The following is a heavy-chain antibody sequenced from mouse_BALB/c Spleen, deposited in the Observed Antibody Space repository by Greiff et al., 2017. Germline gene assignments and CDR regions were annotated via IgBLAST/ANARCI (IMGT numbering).Heavy chain of an antibody. D-gene: IGHD2-4*01. CDR2: ISSGGST. Sequence: EVKLVESGGGLVKPGGSLKLSCAASGFTFSSYAMSWVRQTPEKRLEWVASISSGGSTYYPDSVKGRFTISRDNARNILYLQMSSLRSEDTAMYYCARGLYYDYDVGAMDYWGQGTSVTVSS. CDR3: ARGLYYDYDVGAMDY. J-gene: IGHJ4*01. V-gene: IGHV5-6-5*01. CDR1: GFTFSSYA.